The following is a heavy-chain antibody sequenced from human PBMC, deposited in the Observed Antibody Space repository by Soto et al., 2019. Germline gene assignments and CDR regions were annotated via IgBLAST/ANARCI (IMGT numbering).Heavy chain of an antibody. CDR1: GFTFSSYS. CDR3: ARDPLQGIYDSSGYYFDY. V-gene: IGHV3-48*02. D-gene: IGHD3-22*01. CDR2: ISSSSSTI. Sequence: GGSLRLSCAASGFTFSSYSMNWVRQAPGKGLEWVSYISSSSSTIYYADSVKGRFPISRDNAKNSLYLHMNSLRDEDTAVYYCARDPLQGIYDSSGYYFDYWGQGTLVTVSS. J-gene: IGHJ4*02.